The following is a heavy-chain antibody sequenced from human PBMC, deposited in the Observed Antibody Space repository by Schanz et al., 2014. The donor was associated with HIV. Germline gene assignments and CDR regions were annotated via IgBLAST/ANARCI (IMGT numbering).Heavy chain of an antibody. V-gene: IGHV3-33*06. Sequence: VQLVESGGRVVQPGRSLRLSCATSGFTFSSYGMHWVRQAPGKGLEWVEIKWYDGSNKYYGDSVKGRFTISRDNSKNTLYLQMNSLRREDTAVYYCAKVGRIYSTTWIDYWGQGTLVTVSS. J-gene: IGHJ4*02. CDR1: GFTFSSYG. CDR3: AKVGRIYSTTWIDY. D-gene: IGHD2-2*01. CDR2: KWYDGSNK.